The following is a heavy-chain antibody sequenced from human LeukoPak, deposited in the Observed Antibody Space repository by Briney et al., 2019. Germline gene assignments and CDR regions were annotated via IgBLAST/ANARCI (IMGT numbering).Heavy chain of an antibody. CDR3: ARDSGYDILTGYRRGWFDP. Sequence: SETLSLTCTVSGGSISSGGYYWSWIRQPPGKGLEWIGYIYHSGSTYYNPSLKSRVTISVDRSKNQFSLKLSSVTAADTAVYYCARDSGYDILTGYRRGWFDPWGQGTLVTVSS. V-gene: IGHV4-30-2*01. CDR2: IYHSGST. J-gene: IGHJ5*02. D-gene: IGHD3-9*01. CDR1: GGSISSGGYY.